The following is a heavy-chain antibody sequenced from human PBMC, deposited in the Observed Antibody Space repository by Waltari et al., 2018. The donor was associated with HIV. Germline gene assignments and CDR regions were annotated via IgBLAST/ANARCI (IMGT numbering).Heavy chain of an antibody. D-gene: IGHD3-10*01. V-gene: IGHV3-15*01. Sequence: EVQLVESGGGLVQPGGSLRLSCAASGFIFSTYWMHWVRQAPGKGLEWVGGIKSKTDGGTEDYAAPVKGRFTISRDDSKNILYLQMNSLKTEDTAVYYCYGFVWGQGTLVTVSS. CDR3: YGFV. J-gene: IGHJ4*02. CDR2: IKSKTDGGTE. CDR1: GFIFSTYW.